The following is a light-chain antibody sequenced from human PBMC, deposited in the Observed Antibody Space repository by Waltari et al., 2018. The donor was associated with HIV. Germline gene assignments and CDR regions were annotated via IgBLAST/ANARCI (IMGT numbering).Light chain of an antibody. Sequence: QTVVTQEPSFSVSPGGTVTLTCGLSTCSVSASSCPSRYQPTPGQAPRTLIYSTNTRSSGVPDRFSGSILGNKAALTITGAQADDESVYYCSLYMGGGIWVFGGGTKLTVL. CDR3: SLYMGGGIWV. CDR1: TCSVSASSC. J-gene: IGLJ3*02. CDR2: STN. V-gene: IGLV8-61*01.